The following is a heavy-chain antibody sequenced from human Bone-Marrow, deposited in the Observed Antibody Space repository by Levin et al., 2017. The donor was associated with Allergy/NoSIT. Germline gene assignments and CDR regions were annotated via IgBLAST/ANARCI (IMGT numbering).Heavy chain of an antibody. CDR2: IRSKAYGGTT. J-gene: IGHJ3*02. V-gene: IGHV3-49*03. CDR3: TSTQDPYGDYEGRAFDI. D-gene: IGHD4-17*01. Sequence: GGSLRLSCTASGFTFGDYAMSWFRQAPGKGLEWVGFIRSKAYGGTTEYAASVKGRFTISRDDSKSIAYLQMNSLKTEDTAVYYCTSTQDPYGDYEGRAFDIWGQGTMVTVSS. CDR1: GFTFGDYA.